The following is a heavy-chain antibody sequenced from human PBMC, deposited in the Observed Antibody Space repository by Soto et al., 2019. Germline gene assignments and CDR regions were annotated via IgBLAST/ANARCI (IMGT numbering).Heavy chain of an antibody. J-gene: IGHJ6*02. CDR2: ISYDGSNK. CDR3: AKERLMYYGSGSYRGMDV. D-gene: IGHD3-10*01. V-gene: IGHV3-30*18. CDR1: GFTFSSYG. Sequence: QVQLVESGGGVVQPGRSLRLSCAASGFTFSSYGMHWVRQAPGKGLEWAAVISYDGSNKYYADSVKGRFTISRDNSKNTLYLQMNSLRAEDTAVYYCAKERLMYYGSGSYRGMDVWGQGTTVTVSS.